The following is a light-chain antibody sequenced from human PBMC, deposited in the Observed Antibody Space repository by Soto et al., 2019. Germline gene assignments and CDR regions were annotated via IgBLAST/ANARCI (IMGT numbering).Light chain of an antibody. CDR2: GAS. V-gene: IGKV3-20*01. Sequence: EIEMTQSPVTLAVSPGERATLSCRASQSVSSNLARYQQKPGQAPRLLIYGASSRATGIPDSFSGSGSGTDFTLTISRLEPEDFAVYYCQQYGGSPQTFGQGTKV. CDR1: QSVSSN. J-gene: IGKJ1*01. CDR3: QQYGGSPQT.